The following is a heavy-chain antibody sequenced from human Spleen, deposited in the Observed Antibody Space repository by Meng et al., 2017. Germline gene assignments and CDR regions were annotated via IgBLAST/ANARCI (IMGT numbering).Heavy chain of an antibody. D-gene: IGHD6-19*01. V-gene: IGHV3-74*01. J-gene: IGHJ4*02. Sequence: GESLKISCTASGFTFGRYWMHWVRQAPGKGLVWVSRINTEGSITTYADSVKGRFTISRDNAKNSLYLQMNSLRAEDTALYYCARVTAVADTYYFDYWGRGTLVTVSS. CDR2: INTEGSIT. CDR3: ARVTAVADTYYFDY. CDR1: GFTFGRYW.